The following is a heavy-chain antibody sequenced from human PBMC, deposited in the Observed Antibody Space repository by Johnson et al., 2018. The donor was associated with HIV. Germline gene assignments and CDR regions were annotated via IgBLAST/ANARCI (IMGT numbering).Heavy chain of an antibody. D-gene: IGHD1-26*01. CDR2: ISYDGSYK. CDR3: AKDQDIVGSTVFDI. J-gene: IGHJ3*02. CDR1: GFTFSSYA. V-gene: IGHV3-30*18. Sequence: QVQLVESGGGVVQPGRSLRLSCAASGFTFSSYAMHCVRQAPGKGLEWVAVISYDGSYKYYADSVKGRLTISRDNSKNTLYLQMNSLRAEDTAVYYCAKDQDIVGSTVFDIWGQGTMVTVSS.